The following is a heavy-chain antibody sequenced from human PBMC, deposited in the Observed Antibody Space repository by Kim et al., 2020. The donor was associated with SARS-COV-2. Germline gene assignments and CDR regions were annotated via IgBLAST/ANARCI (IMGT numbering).Heavy chain of an antibody. Sequence: SETLSLTCTVSGGSISSSSYYWGWIRQPPGKGLEWIGSIYYSGSTYYNPSLKSRVTISVDTSKNQFSLKLSSVTAADTAVYYCARQTPGFYYYYGMDVWGQGTTVTVSS. CDR3: ARQTPGFYYYYGMDV. V-gene: IGHV4-39*01. J-gene: IGHJ6*02. CDR1: GGSISSSSYY. CDR2: IYYSGST. D-gene: IGHD3-10*01.